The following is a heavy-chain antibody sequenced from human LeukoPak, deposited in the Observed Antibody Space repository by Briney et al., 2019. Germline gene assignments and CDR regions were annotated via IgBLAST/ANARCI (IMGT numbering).Heavy chain of an antibody. CDR2: IYHTGRT. V-gene: IGHV4-30-4*08. J-gene: IGHJ6*03. CDR3: ARGSGYFYYMDV. CDR1: GGSMNTDDFH. D-gene: IGHD1-26*01. Sequence: SETLSFTCNVSGGSMNTDDFHWTWIRQPPGKGLEWIAYIYHTGRTYYNPSLKSRIAISVDTSKNQFSLKMTFVTATDTAVYYCARGSGYFYYMDVWGKGTTVIVSS.